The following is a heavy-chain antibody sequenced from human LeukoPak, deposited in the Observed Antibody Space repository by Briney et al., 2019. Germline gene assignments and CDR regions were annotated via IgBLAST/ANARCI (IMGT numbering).Heavy chain of an antibody. V-gene: IGHV4-59*01. D-gene: IGHD2-2*01. CDR2: IYYSGST. CDR3: ARFVVVPAAFDY. J-gene: IGHJ4*02. CDR1: GGSISSYY. Sequence: SETLSLTCTVSGGSISSYYWSWIRQPPGKGLEWIGYIYYSGSTNYNPSLKSRVTISVDTSKNQFSLKLSSVTAADTAVYYCARFVVVPAAFDYWGQGTLVTVSS.